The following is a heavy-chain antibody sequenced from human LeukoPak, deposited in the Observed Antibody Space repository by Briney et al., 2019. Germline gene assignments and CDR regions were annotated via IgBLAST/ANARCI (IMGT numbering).Heavy chain of an antibody. J-gene: IGHJ4*02. CDR1: GYTFTSYG. Sequence: GSSVKVSCKASGYTFTSYGIIWVRQAPGQGLEWMGWISAYNGNTDYAQSLQGRVTMTIDTSTSTVYMELRSLRSDDTAVYYCARDVGRSYDLDYWGQGTLVTVSS. V-gene: IGHV1-18*01. D-gene: IGHD3-16*01. CDR2: ISAYNGNT. CDR3: ARDVGRSYDLDY.